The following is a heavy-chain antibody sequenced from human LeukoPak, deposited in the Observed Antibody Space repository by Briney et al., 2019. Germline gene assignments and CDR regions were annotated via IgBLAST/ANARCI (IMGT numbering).Heavy chain of an antibody. Sequence: GGSLRLSCAASGFTFSTYEMSWVRQAPGKGLEWVSCISSSGSATLYADSVKGRFTISRDNAKNSLYLQMHSLRAEDTAVYYCAKNGEEFDYWGQGTLVTVSS. D-gene: IGHD4-17*01. CDR2: ISSSGSAT. CDR3: AKNGEEFDY. J-gene: IGHJ4*02. V-gene: IGHV3-48*03. CDR1: GFTFSTYE.